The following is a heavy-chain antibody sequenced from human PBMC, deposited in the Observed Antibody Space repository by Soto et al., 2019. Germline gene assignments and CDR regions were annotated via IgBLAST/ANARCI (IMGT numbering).Heavy chain of an antibody. CDR1: GGTFSSYA. J-gene: IGHJ6*02. CDR3: ARSIVVVPAAIGYYYYGMDV. D-gene: IGHD2-2*01. V-gene: IGHV1-69*13. Sequence: GASVKVSCKASGGTFSSYAISWVRQAPGQGLEWMGGIIPIFGTANYAQKFQGRVTITADESTSTAYMELSSLRSEDTAVYYCARSIVVVPAAIGYYYYGMDVWGQGTTVTV. CDR2: IIPIFGTA.